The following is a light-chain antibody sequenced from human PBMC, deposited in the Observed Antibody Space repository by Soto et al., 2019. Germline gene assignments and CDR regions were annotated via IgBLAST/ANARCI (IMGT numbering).Light chain of an antibody. V-gene: IGKV1-39*01. J-gene: IGKJ2*01. Sequence: DIPMTQSPSSLSASVGDRVTITCRASQSISSYLNWYQQKPGKAPKLLIYAASSLQSGVPSRFSGSGSGTDFTLTISSLQPEDFAIYYCQQSYSTLMYTFGQGTKLQIK. CDR2: AAS. CDR1: QSISSY. CDR3: QQSYSTLMYT.